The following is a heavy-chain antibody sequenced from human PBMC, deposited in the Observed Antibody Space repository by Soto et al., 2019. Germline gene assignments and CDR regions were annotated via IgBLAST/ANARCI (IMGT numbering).Heavy chain of an antibody. D-gene: IGHD5-18*01. CDR1: GGTFSSYA. Sequence: GASVKVSCKASGGTFSSYAISWVRQAPGQGLEWMGGIIPIFGTANYAQKFQGGVTITADESTSTAYMELSSLRSEDTAVYYCARRIYSYGLDAFDIWGQGTMVTVSS. V-gene: IGHV1-69*13. J-gene: IGHJ3*02. CDR2: IIPIFGTA. CDR3: ARRIYSYGLDAFDI.